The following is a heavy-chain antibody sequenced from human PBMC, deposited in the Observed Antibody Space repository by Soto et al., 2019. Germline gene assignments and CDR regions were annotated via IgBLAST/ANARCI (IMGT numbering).Heavy chain of an antibody. CDR1: GGTFSSYT. V-gene: IGHV1-69*08. CDR2: IIPILGIA. CDR3: ARDPSAYDFPAY. Sequence: QVQLVQSGAEVKKPGSSVKVSCKASGGTFSSYTISWVRQAPGQGLEWMGRIIPILGIANYAQKFQGTVTITADKSTSTAYMELSSLTSEDTAVYYCARDPSAYDFPAYWGQGTLVTVSS. D-gene: IGHD5-12*01. J-gene: IGHJ4*02.